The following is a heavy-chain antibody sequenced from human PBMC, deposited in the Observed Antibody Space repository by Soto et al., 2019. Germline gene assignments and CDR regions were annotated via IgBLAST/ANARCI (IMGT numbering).Heavy chain of an antibody. CDR1: GGTFSSYT. D-gene: IGHD7-27*01. CDR3: AREESWGLGSVTGRAFDI. Sequence: ASVKVSCKASGGTFSSYTISWVRQAPGQGLEWMGRIIPILGIANYAQKFQGRVTITADKSTSTAYMELSSLRSEDTAVYYCAREESWGLGSVTGRAFDIWGQGTMVTVSS. CDR2: IIPILGIA. V-gene: IGHV1-69*04. J-gene: IGHJ3*02.